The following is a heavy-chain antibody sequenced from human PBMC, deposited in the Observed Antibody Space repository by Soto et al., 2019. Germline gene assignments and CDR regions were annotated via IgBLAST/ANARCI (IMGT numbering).Heavy chain of an antibody. D-gene: IGHD3-10*01. Sequence: SETLSLTCTVSGGSISSISSYWGWIRQPPGKGLEWIGNVYYSGSTYSNPSLKSRLTISADSSKNQFSLRLSSVTAADTAVYFCARQSEYYYASGRAAPLYGMDVWGQGTTVTVSS. CDR3: ARQSEYYYASGRAAPLYGMDV. J-gene: IGHJ6*02. CDR2: VYYSGST. V-gene: IGHV4-39*01. CDR1: GGSISSISSY.